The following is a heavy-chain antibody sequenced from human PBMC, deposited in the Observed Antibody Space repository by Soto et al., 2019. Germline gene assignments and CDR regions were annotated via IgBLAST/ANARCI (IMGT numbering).Heavy chain of an antibody. CDR2: LSGSGNKT. V-gene: IGHV3-23*01. CDR1: GFSFRTYA. CDR3: AKALRLHFDY. Sequence: PGGSLRLSCAASGFSFRTYAMSWVRQAPGKGLEWVSALSGSGNKTYYADSVRGRFTISRDNSKNTLYLQMHSLRAEDTAVYYCAKALRLHFDYWGQGTVVTVYS. J-gene: IGHJ4*02. D-gene: IGHD3-16*01.